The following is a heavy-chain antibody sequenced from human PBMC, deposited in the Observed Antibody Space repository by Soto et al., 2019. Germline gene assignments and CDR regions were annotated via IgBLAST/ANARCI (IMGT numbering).Heavy chain of an antibody. V-gene: IGHV3-74*01. CDR1: GFTFSSYW. CDR2: IHSDGSST. Sequence: EVQLVESGGGLVQPGGSLRLSCAASGFTFSSYWMHWVRQAPGKGLVWVSRIHSDGSSTSYADSVKGRFTISRDNAKNTLYLQMNSLRAEDTAVYYCARDLKSQWLAPFYYYGMDVWGQGTTVTVSS. CDR3: ARDLKSQWLAPFYYYGMDV. J-gene: IGHJ6*02. D-gene: IGHD6-19*01.